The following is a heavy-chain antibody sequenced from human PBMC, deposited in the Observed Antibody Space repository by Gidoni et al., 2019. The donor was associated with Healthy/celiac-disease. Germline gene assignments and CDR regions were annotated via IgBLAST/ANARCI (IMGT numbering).Heavy chain of an antibody. CDR2: ISSSSSYI. Sequence: EVQLVESGGGLVKPGGSLRLSCAASGFTFSSYSMNWVRQAPGKGLEWVSSISSSSSYIYYADSVKGRFTISRDNAKNSLYLQMNSLGAEDTAVYYCARSPPSLVDPWGQGTLVTVSS. CDR1: GFTFSSYS. CDR3: ARSPPSLVDP. J-gene: IGHJ5*02. V-gene: IGHV3-21*01. D-gene: IGHD3-16*01.